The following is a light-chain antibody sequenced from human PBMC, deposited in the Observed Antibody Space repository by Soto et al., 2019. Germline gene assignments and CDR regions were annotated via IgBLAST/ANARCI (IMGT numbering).Light chain of an antibody. CDR1: QSVSSSY. V-gene: IGKV3-20*01. J-gene: IGKJ1*01. CDR3: QQYKSYYPT. Sequence: EIVLTQSPGTLSSSPGERATLSCRASQSVSSSYLAWYQPKPGRAPRILICDASTTATSCPPTFSSSRSSTEYSPTTSSLQPHDYATTYYQQYKSYYPTVGQGTKVDIK. CDR2: DAS.